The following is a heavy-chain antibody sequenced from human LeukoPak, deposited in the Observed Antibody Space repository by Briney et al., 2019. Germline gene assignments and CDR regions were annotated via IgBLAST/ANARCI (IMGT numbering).Heavy chain of an antibody. CDR3: ARGGPVKSIYDPHWYDP. CDR1: GFTFSSYW. J-gene: IGHJ5*02. CDR2: INSDGSRT. V-gene: IGHV3-74*01. Sequence: PGGSLRLSCAASGFTFSSYWLHWVRQTPGKGLAWVSRINSDGSRTNYADSVKGRFTSSRDNAKNTLYLQMNSLRVEDTAVYFCARGGPVKSIYDPHWYDPWGQGTLDTVSS. D-gene: IGHD5/OR15-5a*01.